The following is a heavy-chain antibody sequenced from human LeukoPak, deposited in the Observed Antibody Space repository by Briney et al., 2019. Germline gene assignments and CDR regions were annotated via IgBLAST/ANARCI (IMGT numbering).Heavy chain of an antibody. CDR1: GFTFSSYS. V-gene: IGHV3-21*01. CDR2: ISSSSSYI. D-gene: IGHD3-10*01. J-gene: IGHJ4*02. CDR3: ARDHVSAYYYGSGSYYLDY. Sequence: GGPLRLSCAASGFTFSSYSMNWVRQAPGKGLEWVSSISSSSSYIYYADSVKGRFTISKDNAKNSLYLQMNSLRAEDTAVYYCARDHVSAYYYGSGSYYLDYWGQGTLVTVSS.